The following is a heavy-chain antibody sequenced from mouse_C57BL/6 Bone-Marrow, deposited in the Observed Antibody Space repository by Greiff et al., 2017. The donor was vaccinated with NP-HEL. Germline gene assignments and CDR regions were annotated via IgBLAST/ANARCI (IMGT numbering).Heavy chain of an antibody. CDR1: GYAFSSYW. Sequence: VQLVESGAELVKPGASVKISCKASGYAFSSYWMNWVKQRPGKGLEWIGQIYPGDGDTNYNGKFKGKATLTADKSSSTAYMQLSSLTSEDSAVYFCAYYDYDDGYFDVWGTGTTVTVSS. D-gene: IGHD2-4*01. J-gene: IGHJ1*03. V-gene: IGHV1-80*01. CDR2: IYPGDGDT. CDR3: AYYDYDDGYFDV.